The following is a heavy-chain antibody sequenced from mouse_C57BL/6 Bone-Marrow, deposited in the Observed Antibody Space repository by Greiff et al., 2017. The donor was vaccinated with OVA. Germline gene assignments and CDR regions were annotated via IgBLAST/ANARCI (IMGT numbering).Heavy chain of an antibody. V-gene: IGHV5-4*03. CDR2: ISDGGSYT. CDR3: ASQFITTVVATGYFDV. J-gene: IGHJ1*03. CDR1: GFTFSSYA. Sequence: DVKLQESGGGLVKPGGSLKLSCAASGFTFSSYAMSWVRQTPEKRLEWVATISDGGSYTYYPDNVKGRFTISRDNAKNNLYLQMSHLKSEDTAMYYCASQFITTVVATGYFDVWGTGTTVTVSS. D-gene: IGHD1-1*01.